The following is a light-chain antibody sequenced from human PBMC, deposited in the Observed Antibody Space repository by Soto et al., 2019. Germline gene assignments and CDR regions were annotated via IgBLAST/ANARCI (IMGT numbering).Light chain of an antibody. J-gene: IGKJ2*01. V-gene: IGKV3D-15*01. CDR2: GAS. CDR1: QSVSSN. Sequence: EIVMTQSQATLSVSPGERATLSCRASQSVSSNLAWYQQKPGQAPRLLIYGASIRATGIPARFSGSGSGTEFTLTISSLQSEDFAVYYCQQYNNWSPYTFGQGTKLEIK. CDR3: QQYNNWSPYT.